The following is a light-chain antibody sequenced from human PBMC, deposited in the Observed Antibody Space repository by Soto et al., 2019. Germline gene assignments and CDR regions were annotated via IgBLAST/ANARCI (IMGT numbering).Light chain of an antibody. CDR2: AAS. J-gene: IGKJ2*01. V-gene: IGKV1-8*01. CDR1: QGISSY. Sequence: AIRMTQSPSSLSASTGDRVTITCRASQGISSYLAWYQQKPGKAPKLLIYAASTLQSGVPSRFSGSGSGTDFTLTISCLQSEDFATYYCQQYYSYPPYTCGQGTKLEIK. CDR3: QQYYSYPPYT.